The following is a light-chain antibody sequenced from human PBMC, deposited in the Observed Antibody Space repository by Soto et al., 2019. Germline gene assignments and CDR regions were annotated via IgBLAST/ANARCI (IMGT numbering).Light chain of an antibody. CDR1: SSNIGSYT. Sequence: QSVLTQPPSASGTPGQRVTISCSGSSSNIGSYTVNWYQQLPGTAPKLLIYSNNQRPSGVPDRFSGSKSGTSVSLAISGLQSEAEADYYCAAWDDSLNGVVFGGGTKLTVL. J-gene: IGLJ2*01. CDR3: AAWDDSLNGVV. CDR2: SNN. V-gene: IGLV1-44*01.